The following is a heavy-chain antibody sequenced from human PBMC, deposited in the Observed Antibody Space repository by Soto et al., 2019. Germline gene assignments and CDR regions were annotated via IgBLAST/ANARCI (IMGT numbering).Heavy chain of an antibody. D-gene: IGHD2-2*02. CDR3: ARAIVVPAAIRHNWFDP. CDR2: IYTSGST. Sequence: SETLSLTCTVSGGSISSYYWSWIRQPAGKGLEWIGRIYTSGSTNYNPSLKSRVTMSVDTSKNQFSLKLSSVTAADTAVYYCARAIVVPAAIRHNWFDPWGQGTMVTVSS. CDR1: GGSISSYY. V-gene: IGHV4-4*07. J-gene: IGHJ5*02.